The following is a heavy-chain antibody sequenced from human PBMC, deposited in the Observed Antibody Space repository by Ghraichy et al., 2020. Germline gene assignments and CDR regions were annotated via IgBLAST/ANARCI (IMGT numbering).Heavy chain of an antibody. CDR2: INAANDNT. J-gene: IGHJ6*02. Sequence: ASVKVSCKASGYTFNTYSMHWVRQAPGQRLEWMGWINAANDNTKYSQKFQGSLTITRDTSASTTYMDLSSLRSEDTAMYYCARDIGYCTGASCSFYYGMGVWGQGTTVTVSS. CDR1: GYTFNTYS. D-gene: IGHD2-15*01. CDR3: ARDIGYCTGASCSFYYGMGV. V-gene: IGHV1-3*01.